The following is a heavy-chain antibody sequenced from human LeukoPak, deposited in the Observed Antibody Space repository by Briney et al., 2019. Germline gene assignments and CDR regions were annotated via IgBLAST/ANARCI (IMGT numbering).Heavy chain of an antibody. V-gene: IGHV3-53*04. CDR1: GFTVSSNY. D-gene: IGHD6-13*01. CDR2: IYSGGST. Sequence: GGSLRLSCAASGFTVSSNYMSWVRQAPGKGLEWVSVIYSGGSTYYADSVKGRFTISRHNSKNTLYLQMNSLRAEDTAVYYCARSSSSWYVHGMDVWGQGTTVTVSS. J-gene: IGHJ6*02. CDR3: ARSSSSWYVHGMDV.